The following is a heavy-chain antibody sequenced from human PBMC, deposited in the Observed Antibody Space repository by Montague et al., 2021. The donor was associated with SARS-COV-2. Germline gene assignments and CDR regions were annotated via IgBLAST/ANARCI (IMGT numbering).Heavy chain of an antibody. CDR2: IYYSGST. CDR3: AGRPTPSYSSGWYLSYYAMDV. J-gene: IGHJ6*02. D-gene: IGHD6-19*01. V-gene: IGHV4-59*01. Sequence: SETLSLTCAVSGGSINSYYWSWIRQPPGKGLEWIGYIYYSGSTIYNPSLKSRVTISIDTSENQFSLKLNSVTAADTAVYYWAGRPTPSYSSGWYLSYYAMDVWGQGATVTVSS. CDR1: GGSINSYY.